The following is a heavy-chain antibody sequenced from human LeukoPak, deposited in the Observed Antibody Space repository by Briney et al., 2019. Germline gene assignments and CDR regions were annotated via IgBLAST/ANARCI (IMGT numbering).Heavy chain of an antibody. CDR1: GYTFTGYY. CDR3: ARVKSAYYYYMDV. V-gene: IGHV1-2*02. CDR2: INPNSGGT. Sequence: ASVEVSCKASGYTFTGYYMHWVRQAPGQGLEWMGWINPNSGGTNYAQKFQGRVTMTRDTSISTAYMELSRLRSDDTAVYYCARVKSAYYYYMDVWGKGTTVTVSS. J-gene: IGHJ6*03.